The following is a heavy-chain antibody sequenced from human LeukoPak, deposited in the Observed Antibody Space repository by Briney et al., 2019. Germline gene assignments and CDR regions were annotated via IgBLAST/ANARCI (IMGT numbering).Heavy chain of an antibody. CDR3: ARASMVRGELPTFDY. V-gene: IGHV1-18*04. CDR1: EYTFTAYY. Sequence: ASVKVSCKASEYTFTAYYIHWVRQAPGQGLEWMGWINPNSGNTNYAQKLQGRVTMTTDTSTSTAYMELRSLRSDDTAVYYCARASMVRGELPTFDYWGQGTLVTVSS. D-gene: IGHD3-10*01. J-gene: IGHJ4*02. CDR2: INPNSGNT.